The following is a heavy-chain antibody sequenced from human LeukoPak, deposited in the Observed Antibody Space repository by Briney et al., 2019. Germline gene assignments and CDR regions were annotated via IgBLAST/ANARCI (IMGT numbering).Heavy chain of an antibody. Sequence: GGSLRLSCAASGFTFSNAWMSWVRQAPGKGLEWVGRIKSKTDGGTTDYAAPVKGRFTISRDDSKNTLYLQMNSLKTEDTAVYYCTTVRSFKGPWYYYYYMDVWGKGTTVTVSS. J-gene: IGHJ6*03. D-gene: IGHD6-13*01. V-gene: IGHV3-15*01. CDR2: IKSKTDGGTT. CDR3: TTVRSFKGPWYYYYYMDV. CDR1: GFTFSNAW.